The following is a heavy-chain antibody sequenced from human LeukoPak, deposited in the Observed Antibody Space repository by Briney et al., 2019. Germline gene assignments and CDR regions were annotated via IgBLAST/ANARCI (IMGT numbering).Heavy chain of an antibody. CDR3: ARQWELLGNYFDY. V-gene: IGHV4-39*07. CDR1: GGSISSNSYY. J-gene: IGHJ4*02. D-gene: IGHD1-26*01. Sequence: SETLSLTCAVSGGSISSNSYYWGWIRQPPGKGLEWIGSIYYSGSTYYNPSLKSRVTISVDTSKNQFSLKLSSVTAADTAVYYCARQWELLGNYFDYWGQGTLVTVSS. CDR2: IYYSGST.